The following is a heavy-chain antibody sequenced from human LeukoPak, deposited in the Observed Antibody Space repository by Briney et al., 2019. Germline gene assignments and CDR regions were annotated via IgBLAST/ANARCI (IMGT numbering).Heavy chain of an antibody. CDR1: GFTFDDYA. V-gene: IGHV3-9*01. CDR2: ISWNSGSI. D-gene: IGHD3-22*01. J-gene: IGHJ4*02. Sequence: GGSLRLSCAASGFTFDDYAMHWVRQAPGKGLEWVSGISWNSGSIGYADSVKGRFTISRDNAKNSLYLQMNSLRAEDTALYYCAADYDGSGYWVRFDYWGQGTLVSVSS. CDR3: AADYDGSGYWVRFDY.